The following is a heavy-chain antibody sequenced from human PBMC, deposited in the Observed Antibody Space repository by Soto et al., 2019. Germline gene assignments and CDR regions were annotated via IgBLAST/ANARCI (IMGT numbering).Heavy chain of an antibody. J-gene: IGHJ6*03. CDR3: ARGYKESKPTQILYYYYYYMDV. D-gene: IGHD2-2*02. V-gene: IGHV3-48*01. Sequence: GGSLRLSCAASGFTFSSYSMNWVRQAPGKGLEWVSYISSSSTIYYADSVKGRFTISRDNAKNSLYLQMNSLRSEDTAVYYCARGYKESKPTQILYYYYYYMDVWGKGTTVTVSS. CDR2: ISSSSTI. CDR1: GFTFSSYS.